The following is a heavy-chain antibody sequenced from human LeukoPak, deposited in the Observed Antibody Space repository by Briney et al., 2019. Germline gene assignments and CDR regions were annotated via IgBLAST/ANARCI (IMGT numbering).Heavy chain of an antibody. CDR1: GFTFDDYA. Sequence: PGGSLRLSCAASGFTFDDYAMHWVRHAPGKGLEWVSGISWNSGSIGYADSVKGRFTISRDNAKNSLYLQMNSLRAEDTALYYCAKDFNGYSSSSLWDYWGQGTLVTVSS. J-gene: IGHJ4*02. V-gene: IGHV3-9*01. CDR2: ISWNSGSI. D-gene: IGHD6-6*01. CDR3: AKDFNGYSSSSLWDY.